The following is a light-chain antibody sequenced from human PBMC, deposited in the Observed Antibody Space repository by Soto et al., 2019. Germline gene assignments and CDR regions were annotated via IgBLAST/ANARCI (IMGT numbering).Light chain of an antibody. CDR1: SSNIGAGYD. J-gene: IGLJ2*01. Sequence: QSVLTQPPSVSXAPGQRVTIXCTGSSSNIGAGYDVHWYQQLPGTAPKLLIYGNSNRPSGVPDRFSGSKSGTSASLAITGLQAEDEADYYCQSYDSSLSVVFGGGTKLTVL. V-gene: IGLV1-40*01. CDR3: QSYDSSLSVV. CDR2: GNS.